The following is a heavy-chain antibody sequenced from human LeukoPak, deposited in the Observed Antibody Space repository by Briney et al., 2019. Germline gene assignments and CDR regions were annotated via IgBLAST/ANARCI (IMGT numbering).Heavy chain of an antibody. J-gene: IGHJ5*02. CDR1: GFSFTSYG. V-gene: IGHV3-30*03. D-gene: IGHD2-15*01. CDR3: ARENPTIHCSGGSCYSPHWFDP. Sequence: GGSLRLSCAVSGFSFTSYGMHWVRQAPGKGLQWVAVISKDGSNIYYEESVKGRFTISRDNSKNVLYLQMNSLRAEDTAVYYCARENPTIHCSGGSCYSPHWFDPWGQGTLVTVSS. CDR2: ISKDGSNI.